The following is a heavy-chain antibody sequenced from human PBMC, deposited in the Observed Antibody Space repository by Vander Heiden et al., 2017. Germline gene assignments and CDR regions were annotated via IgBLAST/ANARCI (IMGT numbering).Heavy chain of an antibody. CDR1: GFTFSAYA. Sequence: QVQLVESGGGVVQPGRSLRLSCTASGFTFSAYAMHGVRQAPGKGLEWVALIWYDGSNKFYADSMKGRFTISRDNSKNTLYVQMNTLRAEDTAVYYCTRALNPYYYDSSGLSDAFDIWGQGTMVTVSS. D-gene: IGHD3-22*01. J-gene: IGHJ3*02. CDR2: IWYDGSNK. CDR3: TRALNPYYYDSSGLSDAFDI. V-gene: IGHV3-33*01.